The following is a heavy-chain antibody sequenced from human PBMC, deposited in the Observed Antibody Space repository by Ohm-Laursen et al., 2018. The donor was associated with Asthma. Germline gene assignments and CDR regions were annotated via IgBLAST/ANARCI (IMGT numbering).Heavy chain of an antibody. D-gene: IGHD1-20*01. V-gene: IGHV3-30*18. Sequence: SLRLSCAASGFTFSSYGMHWVRQAPGKGLEWVAVISYDGSNKYYADSVKGRFTISRDNSKNTLYLQMNSLRAEDTAVYYCAKGSITGTSGVDYWGQGTLVTVSS. J-gene: IGHJ4*02. CDR2: ISYDGSNK. CDR3: AKGSITGTSGVDY. CDR1: GFTFSSYG.